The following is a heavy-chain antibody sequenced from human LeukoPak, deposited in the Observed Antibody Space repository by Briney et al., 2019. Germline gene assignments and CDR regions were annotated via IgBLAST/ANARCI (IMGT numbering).Heavy chain of an antibody. CDR3: AKRGVVIRVILVGFHKEAYYFDS. CDR1: GITLSKFG. Sequence: GGSLRLSCAVSGITLSKFGMGSGREAPGQGLEWGAGTSGGGGGTSYADSMKGRFTISRDNAKDTLYLQMSHLRAEDTAVYFCAKRGVVIRVILVGFHKEAYYFDSWGQGALVTVSS. D-gene: IGHD3-10*01. J-gene: IGHJ4*02. V-gene: IGHV3-23*01. CDR2: TSGGGGGT.